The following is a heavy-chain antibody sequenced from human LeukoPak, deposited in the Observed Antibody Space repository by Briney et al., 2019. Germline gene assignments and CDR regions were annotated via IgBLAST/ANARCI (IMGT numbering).Heavy chain of an antibody. CDR1: GFAISTYA. Sequence: GGSLRLSSAASGFAISTYAMAWVRQAPGKGLEWISSLSSGRSPSYSDSLEGRLTMSSDNARNTLYLQMDNLRGEDTAMYYCARQLGYCAAGTCYFDSWGHGTQVTVSS. CDR2: LSSGRSP. CDR3: ARQLGYCAAGTCYFDS. V-gene: IGHV3-69-1*01. J-gene: IGHJ4*01. D-gene: IGHD2-8*02.